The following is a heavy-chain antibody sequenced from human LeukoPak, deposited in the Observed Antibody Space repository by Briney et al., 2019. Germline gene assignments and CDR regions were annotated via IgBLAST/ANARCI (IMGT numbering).Heavy chain of an antibody. J-gene: IGHJ4*02. CDR2: ISSSSNTI. CDR3: GRGRSGSNSPLDY. D-gene: IGHD1-26*01. Sequence: GGSLRLSCAVSGFTFSSYGMNWVRQAPRKGLEWVSYISSSSNTIYYVDSVKGRFTISRDNAKNSLYLQMNGLRAEDTAVYYCGRGRSGSNSPLDYWGQGTLVTVSS. V-gene: IGHV3-48*01. CDR1: GFTFSSYG.